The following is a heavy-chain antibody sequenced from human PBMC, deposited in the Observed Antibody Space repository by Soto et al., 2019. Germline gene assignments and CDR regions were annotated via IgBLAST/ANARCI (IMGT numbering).Heavy chain of an antibody. CDR1: GFSFSSYA. CDR2: ISGSGGTT. Sequence: PGGSLSLSCAASGFSFSSYAMSWVRQAPGKGLEWVSDISGSGGTTYYADSVKGRFTISRDNAKNSLYLQMNSLRAEDTAVYYWARVYGSRSQNQLYYFDYWGQGTLVTVSS. D-gene: IGHD3-10*01. J-gene: IGHJ4*02. CDR3: ARVYGSRSQNQLYYFDY. V-gene: IGHV3-23*01.